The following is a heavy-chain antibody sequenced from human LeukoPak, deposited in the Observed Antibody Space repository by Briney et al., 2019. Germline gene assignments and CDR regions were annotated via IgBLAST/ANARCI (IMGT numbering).Heavy chain of an antibody. CDR2: ISAYNGNT. Sequence: GASVKVSCKASGYTFTSYGISWVRQAPGQGLEWMGWISAYNGNTNYAQKLQGRVTMTTDTSTSTAYMELRSLRSDDTAVYYCARDRATFTIFGVATDYWGQGTLVTVSS. CDR1: GYTFTSYG. D-gene: IGHD3-3*01. J-gene: IGHJ4*02. V-gene: IGHV1-18*01. CDR3: ARDRATFTIFGVATDY.